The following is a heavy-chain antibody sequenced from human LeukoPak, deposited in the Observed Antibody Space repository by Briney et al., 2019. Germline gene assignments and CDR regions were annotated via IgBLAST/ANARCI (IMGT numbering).Heavy chain of an antibody. Sequence: GASVNVSCKASVYTFTGYYMHWVRQAPGQGLEWMGWINPNSGGTNYAQKFQGRVTMTRDTSISTAYMELSRLRSDDTAVYDCARERSSGYNDAFDIWGQGTMVTVSS. D-gene: IGHD3-22*01. J-gene: IGHJ3*02. CDR1: VYTFTGYY. CDR2: INPNSGGT. CDR3: ARERSSGYNDAFDI. V-gene: IGHV1-2*02.